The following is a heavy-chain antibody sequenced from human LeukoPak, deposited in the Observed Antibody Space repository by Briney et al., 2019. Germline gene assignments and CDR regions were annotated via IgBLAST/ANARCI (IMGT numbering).Heavy chain of an antibody. Sequence: PGGSLRLSCAASGFTFSSYAMSWVRQAPEKGLEWVSAISGSGGSTYYADSVKGRFTISRDNSKNTLYLQMNSLRAEDTAVYYCAKLRRSGWSRVDFDYWGQGTLVTVSS. J-gene: IGHJ4*02. D-gene: IGHD6-19*01. CDR2: ISGSGGST. CDR3: AKLRRSGWSRVDFDY. CDR1: GFTFSSYA. V-gene: IGHV3-23*01.